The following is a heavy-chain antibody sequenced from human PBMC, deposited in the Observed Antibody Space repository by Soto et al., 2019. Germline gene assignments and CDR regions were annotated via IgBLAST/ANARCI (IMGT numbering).Heavy chain of an antibody. CDR2: IIPIFGTA. Sequence: SVKVSCKASGGTFSSYAISWVRQAPGQGLEWMGGIIPIFGTANYAQKFQGRVTITADESTSTAYMELSSLRSEDTAVYYCARGSVSFGELRYGMDVWGQGTKVTVYS. CDR3: ARGSVSFGELRYGMDV. CDR1: GGTFSSYA. J-gene: IGHJ6*02. D-gene: IGHD3-10*01. V-gene: IGHV1-69*13.